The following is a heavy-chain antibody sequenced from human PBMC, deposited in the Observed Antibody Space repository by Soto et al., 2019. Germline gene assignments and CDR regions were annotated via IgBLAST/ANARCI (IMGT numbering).Heavy chain of an antibody. Sequence: GGSLRLSCAASGFTFDDYGMSWVRQAPGKGLEWVSGINWNGGSTGYADSVKGRFTISRDNAKNSLYLQMNSLRAEDTALYHCARMEYSSSSDAFDIWGHGTMVTVSS. D-gene: IGHD6-6*01. CDR1: GFTFDDYG. V-gene: IGHV3-20*01. J-gene: IGHJ3*02. CDR3: ARMEYSSSSDAFDI. CDR2: INWNGGST.